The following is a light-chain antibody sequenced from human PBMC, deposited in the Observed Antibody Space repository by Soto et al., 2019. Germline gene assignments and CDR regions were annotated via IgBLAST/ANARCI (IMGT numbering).Light chain of an antibody. J-gene: IGLJ3*02. CDR2: EVT. CDR1: SSDVGAYNQ. V-gene: IGLV2-14*01. CDR3: TSYVYGNTVL. Sequence: QSALTQPASVSXXPGQSITISCTGTSSDVGAYNQVCWYQQHPGRVPKLLIYEVTNRPSGVSNRFSGSKSGNTASLTISGLQAEDEADYYCTSYVYGNTVLFGGGTKLTVL.